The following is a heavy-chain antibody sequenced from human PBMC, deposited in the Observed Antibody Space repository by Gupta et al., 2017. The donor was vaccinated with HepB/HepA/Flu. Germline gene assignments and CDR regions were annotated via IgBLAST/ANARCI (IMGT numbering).Heavy chain of an antibody. CDR1: GFTFRSYQ. Sequence: EVQLVESGGDLVQSGGSLRISCAASGFTFRSYQMHWVRQAPGKGREWVARINSDDSIPSYPVSVKGRFTISRDNAKSTLYLQMNSLIAEDTAVYYCVRDAPCGSWADLDYWGQGTRVTVSS. J-gene: IGHJ4*02. CDR2: INSDDSIP. V-gene: IGHV3-74*01. D-gene: IGHD2-15*01. CDR3: VRDAPCGSWADLDY.